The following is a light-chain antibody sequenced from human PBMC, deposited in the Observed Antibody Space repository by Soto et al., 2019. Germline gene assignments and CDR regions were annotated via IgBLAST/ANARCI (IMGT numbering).Light chain of an antibody. CDR3: FSYTISNTLV. V-gene: IGLV2-14*01. J-gene: IGLJ1*01. CDR1: SSDVGGYNY. CDR2: EVS. Sequence: QSALTQPASVSGSPGQSITISCTGTSSDVGGYNYVSWYQQHPGKAPKFMIYEVSNRPSGVSNRFSGSKSGNTASLTISGLPAEDEADYYCFSYTISNTLVFGTGTKLTVL.